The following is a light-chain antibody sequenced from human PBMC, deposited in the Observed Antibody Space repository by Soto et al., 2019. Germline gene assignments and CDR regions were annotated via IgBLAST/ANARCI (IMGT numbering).Light chain of an antibody. J-gene: IGKJ4*01. CDR3: QQYGSSPLT. V-gene: IGKV3-20*01. CDR2: GAS. CDR1: QSVSSSY. Sequence: EMVLTQSPGTLSLSTGERATLSCRASQSVSSSYLAWYQQKPGQAPRLLIYGASSRATGIPDRFSGSGSGTDSTLTISRLEPEDFAVYYCQQYGSSPLTFGGGTKVDIK.